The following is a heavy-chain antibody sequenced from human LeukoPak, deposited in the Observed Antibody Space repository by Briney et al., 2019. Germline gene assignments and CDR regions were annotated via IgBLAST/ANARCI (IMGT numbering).Heavy chain of an antibody. CDR2: IRHDGSNE. Sequence: GGSLRLSCAASGFLFSDYAFLWVRQTPDKGLQWVALIRHDGSNEYYVDSVKGRFTTSRDNSKSTVYLQMNSLRVEDTAIYYCARDWGRGTSGSGWYNWFDPWGQGTLVTVSS. V-gene: IGHV3-30*02. CDR1: GFLFSDYA. CDR3: ARDWGRGTSGSGWYNWFDP. D-gene: IGHD6-19*01. J-gene: IGHJ5*02.